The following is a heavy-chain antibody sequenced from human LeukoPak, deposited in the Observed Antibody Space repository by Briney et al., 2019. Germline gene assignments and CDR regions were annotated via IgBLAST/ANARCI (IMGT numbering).Heavy chain of an antibody. D-gene: IGHD1-26*01. V-gene: IGHV3-74*01. J-gene: IGHJ4*02. CDR2: INSDGSST. Sequence: GGSLRLSCVASGFTFSSYWMHWVRQAPGKGLVWVSRINSDGSSTNYADSVKGRFTISRDNAKNTLYLQMNSLRAEDMAVYYCAREFSGSNYGFPFDYWGQGTLVTVSS. CDR1: GFTFSSYW. CDR3: AREFSGSNYGFPFDY.